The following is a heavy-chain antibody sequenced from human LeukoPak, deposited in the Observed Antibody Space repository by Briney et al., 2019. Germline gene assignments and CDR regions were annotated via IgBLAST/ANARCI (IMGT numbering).Heavy chain of an antibody. CDR3: ARHIGGTTTDYYYYGMDV. V-gene: IGHV4-39*01. CDR1: GGSISSSSYY. J-gene: IGHJ6*02. D-gene: IGHD1-26*01. Sequence: PSETLSLTCTVSGGSISSSSYYWGWIRQPPGKGLEWIGSIYYSGSTYYNPSLKSRVTISVNTSKNQFSLKLSSVTAADTAVYYCARHIGGTTTDYYYYGMDVWGQGTTVTVSS. CDR2: IYYSGST.